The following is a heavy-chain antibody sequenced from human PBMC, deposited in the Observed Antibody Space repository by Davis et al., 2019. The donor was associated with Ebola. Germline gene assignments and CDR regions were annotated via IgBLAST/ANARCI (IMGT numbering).Heavy chain of an antibody. CDR1: RFTFRNYA. D-gene: IGHD3-3*01. CDR3: ARAVFHEVLDY. Sequence: PGGSLRLSCAASRFTFRNYAMHWVRQAPGKGLEWVAVVSHSQRETFYADSVKGRFTISRDNSENTLYLQMNSLTTDDTAVYYCARAVFHEVLDYWGQGTPVTVSS. J-gene: IGHJ4*02. CDR2: VSHSQRET. V-gene: IGHV3-30*04.